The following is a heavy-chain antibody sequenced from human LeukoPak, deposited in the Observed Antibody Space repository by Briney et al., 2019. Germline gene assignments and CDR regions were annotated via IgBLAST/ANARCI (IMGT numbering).Heavy chain of an antibody. D-gene: IGHD2-15*01. J-gene: IGHJ4*02. CDR3: ARGLTFRFSVAY. CDR1: GFTFTDYY. CDR2: INSNTGGT. Sequence: ASVKVSCKASGFTFTDYYIHWARQAPGQGLEWMGWINSNTGGTDYAQKFQGRVTMTRDTSISTAYMELSRLSSDDTAVYYCARGLTFRFSVAYWGQGTLVTVSS. V-gene: IGHV1-2*02.